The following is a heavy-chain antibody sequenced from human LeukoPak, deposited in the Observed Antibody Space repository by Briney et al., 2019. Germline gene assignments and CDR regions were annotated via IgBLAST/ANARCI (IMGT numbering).Heavy chain of an antibody. Sequence: GGTLRLSCSASGFSFSDSYMSWFRLSPEKGLERIAYITSSGTTTEYADSVKGRFIISRVNAKNSLYLQMNSLRPEDTAVYYCGRDSDYGDPYWGQGTLVTVSS. D-gene: IGHD4/OR15-4a*01. CDR2: ITSSGTTT. V-gene: IGHV3-11*01. CDR3: GRDSDYGDPY. J-gene: IGHJ4*02. CDR1: GFSFSDSY.